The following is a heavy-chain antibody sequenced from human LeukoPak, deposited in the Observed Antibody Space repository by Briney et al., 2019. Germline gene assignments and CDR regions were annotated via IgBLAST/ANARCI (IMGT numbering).Heavy chain of an antibody. D-gene: IGHD1-26*01. Sequence: GGSLRLSCAASGFTFSKSWMIWARQAPGKGLECVANIKPDGTEKYYVDSVKGRFTISRDNAKNSLYLQMNSLRAEDTAVYYCASGNSFDYWGQGTLVTVSS. CDR2: IKPDGTEK. V-gene: IGHV3-7*01. CDR1: GFTFSKSW. CDR3: ASGNSFDY. J-gene: IGHJ4*02.